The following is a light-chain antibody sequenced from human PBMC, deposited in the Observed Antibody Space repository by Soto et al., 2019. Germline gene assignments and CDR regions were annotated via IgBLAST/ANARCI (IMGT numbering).Light chain of an antibody. CDR3: SSYAGGGNYV. CDR1: SSGVGSYNS. Sequence: QSALTQPPSASGSPGQSVTISCTGTSSGVGSYNSVSWYQHHPGKAPKLIIYEVFRRPSGVPGRFSASKSANTASLTVSGLQAEDEADYYCSSYAGGGNYVFGTGTKLTVL. CDR2: EVF. V-gene: IGLV2-8*01. J-gene: IGLJ1*01.